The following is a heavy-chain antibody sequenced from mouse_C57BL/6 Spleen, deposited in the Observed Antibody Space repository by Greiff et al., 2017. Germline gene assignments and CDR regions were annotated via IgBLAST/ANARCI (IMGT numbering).Heavy chain of an antibody. CDR1: GYAFSSSW. CDR2: IYPGDGDT. CDR3: ARGEVYYDYDRGWYFDV. D-gene: IGHD2-4*01. V-gene: IGHV1-82*01. Sequence: QVQLQQSGPELVKPGASVKISCKASGYAFSSSWMNWVKQRPGKGLEWIGRIYPGDGDTNYNGKVKGKATLTADKSSSTAYMQLSSLTSEDSAVYFCARGEVYYDYDRGWYFDVWGTGTTVTVSA. J-gene: IGHJ1*03.